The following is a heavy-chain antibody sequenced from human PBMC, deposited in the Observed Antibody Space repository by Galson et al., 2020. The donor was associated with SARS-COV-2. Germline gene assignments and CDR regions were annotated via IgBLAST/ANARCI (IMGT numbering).Heavy chain of an antibody. CDR3: AKGIAGPGTDNWFDP. Sequence: GGSLRLSCAASGFTFSSYAMIWVRQAPGQGLEWVSSISGSDGSTYYADSVRGRFTLSRDNSKNTLSLQMNSRRAEDTAVYYCAKGIAGPGTDNWFDPWGKGTLVTVSS. D-gene: IGHD6-13*01. CDR2: ISGSDGST. V-gene: IGHV3-23*01. CDR1: GFTFSSYA. J-gene: IGHJ5*02.